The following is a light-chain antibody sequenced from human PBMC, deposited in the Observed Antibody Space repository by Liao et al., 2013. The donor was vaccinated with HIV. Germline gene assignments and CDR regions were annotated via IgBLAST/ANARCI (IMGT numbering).Light chain of an antibody. CDR2: YDS. V-gene: IGLV3-21*04. J-gene: IGLJ2*01. CDR1: NIGSKS. Sequence: SYELTQPPSVSVAPRKTASITCGGKNIGSKSVHWYQQKPGQAPVLVIYYDSDRPSGIPERFSGSNSGHTATLTISRVEAGDEADYYCQVWDGDFAVFGGGTKLTVL. CDR3: QVWDGDFAV.